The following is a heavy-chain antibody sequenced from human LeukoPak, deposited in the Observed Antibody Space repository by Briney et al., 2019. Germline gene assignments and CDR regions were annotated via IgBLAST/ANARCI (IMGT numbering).Heavy chain of an antibody. CDR3: AKAVVYYDSSSYSYYYYMDV. J-gene: IGHJ6*03. V-gene: IGHV3-74*01. CDR1: GFTFRSYW. Sequence: HGGSLRLSCAASGFTFRSYWMHWVRHAPGKGLVWVSRINSDGSSTIYADSVKGRFTISRDNAKNTLYLQMSSLRAEDTAVYYCAKAVVYYDSSSYSYYYYMDVWGKGTTVTISS. D-gene: IGHD3-22*01. CDR2: INSDGSST.